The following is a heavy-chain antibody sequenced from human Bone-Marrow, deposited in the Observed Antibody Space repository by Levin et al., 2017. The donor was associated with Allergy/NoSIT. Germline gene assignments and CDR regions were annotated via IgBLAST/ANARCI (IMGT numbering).Heavy chain of an antibody. V-gene: IGHV5-51*01. Sequence: GGSLRLSCKVSGYTFTNYWIGWVRQMPGKGLEWMAIIYPGDSDTKYRPSFQGQVTISADKSINTAYLQWNSLKASDSAMYYCARRWKSSSGGTFYSADAFDIWGQGTVVTVSS. D-gene: IGHD2-15*01. J-gene: IGHJ3*02. CDR1: GYTFTNYW. CDR3: ARRWKSSSGGTFYSADAFDI. CDR2: IYPGDSDT.